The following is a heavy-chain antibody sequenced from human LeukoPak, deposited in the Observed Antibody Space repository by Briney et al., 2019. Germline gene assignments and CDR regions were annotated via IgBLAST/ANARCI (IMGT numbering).Heavy chain of an antibody. D-gene: IGHD6-6*01. CDR2: ISSSSSTI. CDR1: GFTFSSYG. J-gene: IGHJ5*02. CDR3: ARDGLAYSSSSTRWFDP. V-gene: IGHV3-48*04. Sequence: GGSLRLSCAASGFTFSSYGMNWVRQAPGKGLEWVSYISSSSSTIDYVDSVKGRFTISRDNAKNSLYLQMNSLRAEDTAVYYCARDGLAYSSSSTRWFDPWGQGTLVTVSS.